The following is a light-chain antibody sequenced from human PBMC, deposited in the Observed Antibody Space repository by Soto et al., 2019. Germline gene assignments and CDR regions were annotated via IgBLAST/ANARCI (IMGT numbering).Light chain of an antibody. J-gene: IGKJ4*01. CDR2: AAS. CDR1: QGISSY. CDR3: KQLNSYPPGVT. Sequence: DIQLTQSPSFLSASVGDRVTITCRASQGISSYLAWYQQKPGKAPKLLIYAASTLQSGVPSRFNGSRSGTEFTLTISSLQPEDFATYYCKQLNSYPPGVTVGGGTKVDTK. V-gene: IGKV1-9*01.